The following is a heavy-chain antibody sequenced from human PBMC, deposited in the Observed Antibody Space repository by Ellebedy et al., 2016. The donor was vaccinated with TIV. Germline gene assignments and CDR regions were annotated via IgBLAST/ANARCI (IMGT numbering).Heavy chain of an antibody. CDR1: GGSFSSYV. V-gene: IGHV1-69*10. CDR2: IIPVLEKP. Sequence: AASVKVSCKASGGSFSSYVISWVRQPPGQGLEWMGGIIPVLEKPNYAQKFQGRLTVSADKSTNTAYMELSSLTSEDTAVYYCAADLASVGQWGQGTLVIVSS. CDR3: AADLASVGQ. D-gene: IGHD1-26*01. J-gene: IGHJ1*01.